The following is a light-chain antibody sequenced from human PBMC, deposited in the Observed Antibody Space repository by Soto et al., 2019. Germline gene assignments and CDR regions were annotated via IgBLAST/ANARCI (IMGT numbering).Light chain of an antibody. CDR3: QKFNTAPLT. CDR1: KDISVY. Sequence: DIQMTQSPSSLSASVGDRVTIPCRASKDISVYLAWYQQKPGKVPKLLIYSASTLQSGFPSRFSGSGSGTDFTLTISSLQPEDVATYFCQKFNTAPLTFGQGTRLEIK. J-gene: IGKJ5*01. CDR2: SAS. V-gene: IGKV1-27*01.